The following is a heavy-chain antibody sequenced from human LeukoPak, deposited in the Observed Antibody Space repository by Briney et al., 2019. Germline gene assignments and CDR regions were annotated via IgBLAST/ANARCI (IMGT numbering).Heavy chain of an antibody. V-gene: IGHV1-3*04. J-gene: IGHJ4*02. CDR2: TNTANGNT. D-gene: IGHD6-13*01. CDR1: GYTFNSNV. Sequence: ASVKVSCKASGYTFNSNVIHWLRQAPGQRLEWMGWTNTANGNTKYSQKFQGRVTITRDTSASTAYMELSSLRSEDTAVYYCARMVKSSSWLFDYWGQGTLVTVSS. CDR3: ARMVKSSSWLFDY.